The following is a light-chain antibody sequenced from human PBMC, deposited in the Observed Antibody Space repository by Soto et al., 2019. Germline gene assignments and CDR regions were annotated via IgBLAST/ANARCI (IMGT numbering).Light chain of an antibody. J-gene: IGKJ2*01. CDR1: QDIKDF. CDR3: QQYDGLPPYT. CDR2: DAS. Sequence: DIQMTQSPSSLSASVGDRVTITCQASQDIKDFLKWYQQKPGKAPKLLIYDASNLEPGVPSRFSGRGSGTDFTFNIASLQPEDIVTYYCQQYDGLPPYTFGQGTKLEIK. V-gene: IGKV1-33*01.